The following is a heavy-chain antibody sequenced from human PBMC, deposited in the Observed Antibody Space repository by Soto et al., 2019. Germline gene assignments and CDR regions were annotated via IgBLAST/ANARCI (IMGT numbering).Heavy chain of an antibody. CDR2: TYYRSKWYN. CDR3: ARAQGVYSYGYDYYYYGMDV. Sequence: PSPNLSHPCAISGDSVSINSAAWNWIRQSPSRGLEWLGRTYYRSKWYNDYAVSVKSRITINPDTSKNQFSLQLNSVTPEDTAVYYCARAQGVYSYGYDYYYYGMDVWGQGTTVTVSS. V-gene: IGHV6-1*01. D-gene: IGHD5-18*01. J-gene: IGHJ6*02. CDR1: GDSVSINSAA.